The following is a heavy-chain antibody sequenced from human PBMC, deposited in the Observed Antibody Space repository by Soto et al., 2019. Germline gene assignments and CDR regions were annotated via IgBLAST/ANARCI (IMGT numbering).Heavy chain of an antibody. CDR3: ASWGPENDMVRGVPYYFDY. V-gene: IGHV3-7*01. Sequence: GGSLRLSCAASGFTFSSYWMSWVRQAPGKGLEWVANIKQDGSEKYYVDSVKGRFTIPRDNAKNSLYLQMNSLRAEDTAVYYCASWGPENDMVRGVPYYFDYWGQGTLVTVSS. CDR1: GFTFSSYW. D-gene: IGHD3-10*01. J-gene: IGHJ4*02. CDR2: IKQDGSEK.